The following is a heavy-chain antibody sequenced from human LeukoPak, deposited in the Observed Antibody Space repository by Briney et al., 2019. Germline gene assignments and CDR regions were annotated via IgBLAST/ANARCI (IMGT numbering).Heavy chain of an antibody. D-gene: IGHD3-22*01. V-gene: IGHV1-18*01. CDR1: GYTFTSYG. CDR2: ISAYNGNT. J-gene: IGHJ1*01. Sequence: ASVKVSCKASGYTFTSYGISWVRQAPGQGLEWMGWISAYNGNTNYAQKLQGRVTMTTDTSTSTAYTELRSLRSDDTAVYYCATTGYYDSSGYYYMYFQHWGQGTLVTVSS. CDR3: ATTGYYDSSGYYYMYFQH.